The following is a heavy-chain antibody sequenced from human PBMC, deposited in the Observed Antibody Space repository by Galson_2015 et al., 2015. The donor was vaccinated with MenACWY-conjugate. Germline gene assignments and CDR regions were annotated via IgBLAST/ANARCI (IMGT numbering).Heavy chain of an antibody. CDR2: INPGGSST. Sequence: SLRLSCAASGFTFNTYWMHWVRQAPGKALVWVSRINPGGSSTSYADPVKDRFTISRDNAENSLYLQMNSLRPEDTAVFYCAKTRGASFYFDSWGQGTLVTVSS. J-gene: IGHJ4*02. CDR3: AKTRGASFYFDS. D-gene: IGHD1-26*01. CDR1: GFTFNTYW. V-gene: IGHV3-74*01.